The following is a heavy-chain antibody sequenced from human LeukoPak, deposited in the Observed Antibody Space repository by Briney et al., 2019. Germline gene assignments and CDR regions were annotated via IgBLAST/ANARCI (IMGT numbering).Heavy chain of an antibody. J-gene: IGHJ4*02. CDR1: GFTVSFNF. Sequence: GGSLRLSCAASGFTVSFNFMTWVRQAPGRGLEWVSVMFTDGSTYYADSVRGRFTISRDISQNTVSLQMISLRPEDTAVYYCARGYSQHDYWGRGLMVTVSS. V-gene: IGHV3-66*02. CDR3: ARGYSQHDY. CDR2: MFTDGST. D-gene: IGHD6-13*01.